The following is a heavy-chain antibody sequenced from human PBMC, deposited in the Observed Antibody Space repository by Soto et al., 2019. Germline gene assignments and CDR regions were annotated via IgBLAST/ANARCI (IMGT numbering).Heavy chain of an antibody. CDR3: ARDLDIVATQPYNWFDP. CDR2: ISSTGGDT. J-gene: IGHJ5*02. Sequence: PGGSLRLSCAASGFTFSGYAMSWARQAPGKGLEWVSAISSTGGDTYYADPVKGRFTISRDNSRNTLYLQMNSLRAEDTAVYYCARDLDIVATQPYNWFDPWGQGTLVTVSS. CDR1: GFTFSGYA. V-gene: IGHV3-23*01. D-gene: IGHD5-12*01.